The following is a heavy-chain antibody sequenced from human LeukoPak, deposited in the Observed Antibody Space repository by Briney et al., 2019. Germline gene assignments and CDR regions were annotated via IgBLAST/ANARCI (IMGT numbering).Heavy chain of an antibody. CDR3: ARDPNYDFWSGYYFDY. Sequence: GGSLRLSCAASVFTFSSYSMNWVRQAPGKGLEWVSSISSSSSYIYYADSVKGRFTISRDNAKNSLYLQMNSLRTEDTAVYYCARDPNYDFWSGYYFDYWGQGTLVTVSS. CDR2: ISSSSSYI. CDR1: VFTFSSYS. V-gene: IGHV3-21*01. J-gene: IGHJ4*02. D-gene: IGHD3-3*01.